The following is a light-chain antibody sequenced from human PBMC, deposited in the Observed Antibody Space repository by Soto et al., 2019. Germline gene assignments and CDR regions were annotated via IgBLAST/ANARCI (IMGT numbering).Light chain of an antibody. V-gene: IGKV3-20*01. Sequence: EIVLTQSPGTLSLSPGERATLSCRASQCVSSSYLAWYQQKPGQAPRLLIYGVSNRATGIPDRFSGSGSGTDFTLTISRLEPEDFAVYYCHQYGSSPRTFGQGTKVDIK. CDR2: GVS. J-gene: IGKJ1*01. CDR1: QCVSSSY. CDR3: HQYGSSPRT.